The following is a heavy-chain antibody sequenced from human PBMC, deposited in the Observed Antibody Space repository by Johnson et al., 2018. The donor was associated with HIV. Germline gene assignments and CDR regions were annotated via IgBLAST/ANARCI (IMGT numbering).Heavy chain of an antibody. V-gene: IGHV3-66*02. CDR3: ARERDSGDSLHRRFRAFDI. Sequence: VQLVESGGGLVQPGGSLRLSCAASGFTVSSNYMSWVRQAPGMGLQWVAGIYSGGGTQYADSVKGRFAIHRDNSKNTLYLQMSSLRVDDTAVYYCARERDSGDSLHRRFRAFDIWGQGKMVTVSS. CDR1: GFTVSSNY. D-gene: IGHD4-17*01. J-gene: IGHJ3*02. CDR2: IYSGGGT.